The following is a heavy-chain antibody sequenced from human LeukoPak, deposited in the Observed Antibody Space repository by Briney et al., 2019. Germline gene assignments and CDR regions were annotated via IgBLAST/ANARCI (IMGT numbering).Heavy chain of an antibody. J-gene: IGHJ4*02. CDR1: GFTFSNYA. CDR2: ISYDGNYQ. D-gene: IGHD1-26*01. CDR3: ARDGGPVVGGTNY. V-gene: IGHV3-30*14. Sequence: GGSLRLSCAASGFTFSNYAMLWVRQAPGKGLEWVAIISYDGNYQYYGDSVKGRFTISRDNSMNTLSLHMNSLRAEDTAVYYCARDGGPVVGGTNYWGQGTLVTVSS.